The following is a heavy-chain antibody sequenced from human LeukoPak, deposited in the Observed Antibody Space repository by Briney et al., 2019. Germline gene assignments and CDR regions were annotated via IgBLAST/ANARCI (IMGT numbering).Heavy chain of an antibody. J-gene: IGHJ6*03. Sequence: SQTLSLTCTVSGGSISSGSYYWSWIRQPAGKGLEWIGRIYTSGSTNYNPSLKSRVTISVDTSKNQFSLKLSSVTAADTAVYYCASEFTYYDFWSGNLGYMDVWGKGTTVTVSS. D-gene: IGHD3-3*01. CDR2: IYTSGST. V-gene: IGHV4-61*02. CDR3: ASEFTYYDFWSGNLGYMDV. CDR1: GGSISSGSYY.